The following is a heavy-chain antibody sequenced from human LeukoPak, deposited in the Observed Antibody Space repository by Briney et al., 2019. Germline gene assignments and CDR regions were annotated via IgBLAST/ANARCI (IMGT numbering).Heavy chain of an antibody. Sequence: SEALSLTCTVSGGSISSYYWSWIRQPPGKGLEWIGYIYYSGSTNYNPTLKSRVTISVDTSKNQFSLKLSSVTAADTAVYYCARDRTGMDVWGQGTTVTVSS. V-gene: IGHV4-59*01. D-gene: IGHD1-1*01. CDR3: ARDRTGMDV. J-gene: IGHJ6*02. CDR2: IYYSGST. CDR1: GGSISSYY.